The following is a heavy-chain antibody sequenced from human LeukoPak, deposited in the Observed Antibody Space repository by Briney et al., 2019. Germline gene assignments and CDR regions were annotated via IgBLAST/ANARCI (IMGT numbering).Heavy chain of an antibody. CDR1: GYTLTELS. D-gene: IGHD3-3*01. Sequence: ASVKVSCKVSGYTLTELSMHWVRQAPGKGLEWMGGFDPEDGETIYAQKFQGRVTMTEDTSTDTAYMELSSLRSEDTAVYYCATSAPTIFGVAIKLGVDYYYGMDVWGQGTTVTVSS. J-gene: IGHJ6*02. V-gene: IGHV1-24*01. CDR3: ATSAPTIFGVAIKLGVDYYYGMDV. CDR2: FDPEDGET.